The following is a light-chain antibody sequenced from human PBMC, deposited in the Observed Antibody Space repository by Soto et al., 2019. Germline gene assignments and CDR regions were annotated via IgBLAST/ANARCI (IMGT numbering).Light chain of an antibody. CDR3: QQLFDSPIT. Sequence: DIQLTQSPSFLSPSIGESVTITCRASQVISTSLAWYQVKPGKAPKLLIYAASTLVSGVPSRFSPTVSGTEFSLTITSLQPEVFATYYCQQLFDSPITFGQGTRLEIK. V-gene: IGKV1-9*01. J-gene: IGKJ5*01. CDR1: QVISTS. CDR2: AAS.